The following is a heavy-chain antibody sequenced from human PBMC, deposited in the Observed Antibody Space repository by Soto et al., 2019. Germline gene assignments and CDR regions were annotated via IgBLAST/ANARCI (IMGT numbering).Heavy chain of an antibody. V-gene: IGHV4-34*01. CDR1: GGSFSGYY. CDR3: ARGLASSGWYGLVDDY. CDR2: INQSGST. D-gene: IGHD6-19*01. Sequence: SETLSLTCAVYGGSFSGYYWSWIRQPPGKGLKWIGEINQSGSTNYNSSLKSRVTISVDTSKNQFSLKLSSVTAADTAVYYCARGLASSGWYGLVDDYWGQGTLVTVSS. J-gene: IGHJ4*02.